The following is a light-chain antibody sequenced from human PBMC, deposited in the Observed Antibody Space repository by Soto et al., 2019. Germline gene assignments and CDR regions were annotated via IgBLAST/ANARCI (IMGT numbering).Light chain of an antibody. V-gene: IGLV2-14*01. Sequence: ALAQPASVSGSPGQSITISCTGTSSDVGGYNYVSWYQQHPGKAPKLMIYEVSNRPSGVSNRSSGSKSGNTASLTISGLQAEDEADYYCSSYTSSTFYVFGTGTKVTVL. CDR3: SSYTSSTFYV. CDR1: SSDVGGYNY. CDR2: EVS. J-gene: IGLJ1*01.